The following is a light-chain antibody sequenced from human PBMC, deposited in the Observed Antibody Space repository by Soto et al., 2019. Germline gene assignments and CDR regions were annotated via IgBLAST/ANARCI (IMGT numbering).Light chain of an antibody. J-gene: IGKJ5*01. CDR3: QHYNSYSIT. CDR1: QSISSW. Sequence: DIQMTQSPSTLSASLGDRVTITCRASQSISSWLAWYQQKPGQAPKLLIYKASSLESGVPSRFSGSGSGTEFTLTISSLQPDDFATYYCQHYNSYSITFGQGTRLEIK. V-gene: IGKV1-5*03. CDR2: KAS.